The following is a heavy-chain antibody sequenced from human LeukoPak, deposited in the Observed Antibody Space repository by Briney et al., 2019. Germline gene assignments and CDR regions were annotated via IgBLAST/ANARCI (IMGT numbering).Heavy chain of an antibody. CDR1: GGSISSYY. V-gene: IGHV4-59*01. Sequence: SETLSLTCTVSGGSISSYYWSWIRQPPGKGLEWIGYIYYSGSTNYNPSLKSRVTISVDTSKNQFSLKLSSVTAADTAVYYCARDRHSGFDYWGQGTLVTVSS. D-gene: IGHD1-26*01. CDR3: ARDRHSGFDY. J-gene: IGHJ4*02. CDR2: IYYSGST.